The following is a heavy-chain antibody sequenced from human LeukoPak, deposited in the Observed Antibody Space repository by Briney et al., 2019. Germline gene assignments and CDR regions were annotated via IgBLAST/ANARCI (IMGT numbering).Heavy chain of an antibody. CDR3: ARDFFSYYGSGSYYNAPSYFDY. CDR1: GFTFSSYA. J-gene: IGHJ4*02. D-gene: IGHD3-10*01. CDR2: ISYDGSNK. Sequence: PGGSLRLSCAASGFTFSSYAMHWVRQAPGKGLEWVAVISYDGSNKYYADSVKGRFTISRDNSKNTLYLQMNSLRAEDTAVYYCARDFFSYYGSGSYYNAPSYFDYWGQGTLVTVSS. V-gene: IGHV3-30*01.